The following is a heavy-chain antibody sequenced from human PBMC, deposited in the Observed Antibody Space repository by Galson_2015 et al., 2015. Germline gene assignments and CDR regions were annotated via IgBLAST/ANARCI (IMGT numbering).Heavy chain of an antibody. CDR3: ARDGSYYDFWSGRYYYMDV. D-gene: IGHD3-3*01. V-gene: IGHV1-46*01. J-gene: IGHJ6*03. CDR1: GYTFPRFY. CDR2: INPSGGST. Sequence: SVKVSCKASGYTFPRFYMHWVRQAPGQGLEWMGIINPSGGSTYYAQNFQGRVTMASDTSTSTVYMELNSLRSEDTAVYYCARDGSYYDFWSGRYYYMDVWGEGTTVTVSS.